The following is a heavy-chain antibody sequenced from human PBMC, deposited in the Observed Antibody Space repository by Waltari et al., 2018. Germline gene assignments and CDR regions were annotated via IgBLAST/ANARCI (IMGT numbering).Heavy chain of an antibody. Sequence: EAQLVESGGGLVQPGGSLRLSCAASGFTFTNHWMSWVRQAPGKGLEWVAYIKFDGSDKYSADSVRGRFTISRDNAKNLVYLQMSGLRAEDTAVYYCARGHYGLDVWGQGTTVTVSS. CDR3: ARGHYGLDV. J-gene: IGHJ6*02. CDR2: IKFDGSDK. V-gene: IGHV3-7*01. CDR1: GFTFTNHW.